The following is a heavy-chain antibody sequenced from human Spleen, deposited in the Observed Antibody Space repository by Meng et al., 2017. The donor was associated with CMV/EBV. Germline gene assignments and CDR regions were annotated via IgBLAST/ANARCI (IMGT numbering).Heavy chain of an antibody. CDR1: GFTFSDYY. Sequence: GGSLRLSCAASGFTFSDYYMSWIRQAPGKGLEWLSYISSSGSTIYYADSVKGRFTISRDNAKNTLYLQMNSLRVEDTGIYYCAKEVGGIDSWGRGTMVTVSS. CDR2: ISSSGSTI. J-gene: IGHJ4*02. CDR3: AKEVGGIDS. V-gene: IGHV3-11*01. D-gene: IGHD1-26*01.